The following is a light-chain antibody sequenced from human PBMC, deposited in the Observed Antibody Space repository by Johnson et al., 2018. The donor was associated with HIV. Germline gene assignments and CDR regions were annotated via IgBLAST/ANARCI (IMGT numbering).Light chain of an antibody. J-gene: IGLJ1*01. Sequence: QSVLTQPPSVSAAPGQRVTISCSGASSTFGNSYISWYQLLPGSPPKLLVFKNNERPSGIPDRFSGSNSGTSATLDITGLQTGDEADYYCGAWDGRLSVYVVGTGTKVTV. CDR2: KNN. V-gene: IGLV1-51*02. CDR3: GAWDGRLSVYV. CDR1: SSTFGNSY.